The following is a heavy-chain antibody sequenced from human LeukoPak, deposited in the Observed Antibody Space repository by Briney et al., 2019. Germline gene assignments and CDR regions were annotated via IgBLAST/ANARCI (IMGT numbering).Heavy chain of an antibody. CDR2: IKPDGSEK. CDR1: GFTSSNYW. J-gene: IGHJ4*02. V-gene: IGHV3-7*01. Sequence: GGSLRLSCAASGFTSSNYWMNWVRQAPGKGLEWVANIKPDGSEKYYVDSVTGRFTISRDYAKNSVYLQMDSLRAEDTAVYYCGREAVESRELLAFDYWGQGTLVTVSS. D-gene: IGHD1-26*01. CDR3: GREAVESRELLAFDY.